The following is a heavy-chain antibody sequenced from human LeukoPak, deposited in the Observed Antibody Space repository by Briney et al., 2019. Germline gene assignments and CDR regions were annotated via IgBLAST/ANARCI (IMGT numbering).Heavy chain of an antibody. J-gene: IGHJ5*02. V-gene: IGHV4-34*01. CDR2: INHSGST. Sequence: SSETLSLTCAVYGGSFSGYYWSWIRQPPGKGLGWIGEINHSGSTNYNPSLKSRVTISVDTSKNQFSLKLSSVTAADTAVYYCASRRKYMSGSSRASDPFQFDPWGQGTLVTVSS. CDR3: ASRRKYMSGSSRASDPFQFDP. CDR1: GGSFSGYY. D-gene: IGHD6-13*01.